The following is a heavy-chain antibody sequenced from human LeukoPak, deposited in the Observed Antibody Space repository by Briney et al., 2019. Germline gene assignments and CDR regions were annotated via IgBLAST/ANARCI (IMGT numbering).Heavy chain of an antibody. D-gene: IGHD3-9*01. CDR1: GGTFSSYA. CDR3: ARASAGVLTGYLLS. Sequence: ASVKVSCKASGGTFSSYAISWVRQAPGQGLEWMGIINPSGGSTSYAQKFQGRVTMTRDTSTSTVYMELSSLRSEDTAVYYCARASAGVLTGYLLSWGQGTLVTVSS. CDR2: INPSGGST. J-gene: IGHJ5*02. V-gene: IGHV1-46*01.